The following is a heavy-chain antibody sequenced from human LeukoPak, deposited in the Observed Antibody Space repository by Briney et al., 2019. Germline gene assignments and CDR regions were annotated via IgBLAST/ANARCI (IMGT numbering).Heavy chain of an antibody. CDR3: ARGVVITGLDY. CDR1: GGFISSYY. Sequence: SETLSVTCTVSGGFISSYYWNWIRQTPGKGLEWIGSIYSSGNTNSNPSLKSRVTISVDTSKNQFSLMLTSVTAADTAVYYCARGVVITGLDYWGQGTPVTVSS. CDR2: IYSSGNT. D-gene: IGHD3-3*01. J-gene: IGHJ4*02. V-gene: IGHV4-59*01.